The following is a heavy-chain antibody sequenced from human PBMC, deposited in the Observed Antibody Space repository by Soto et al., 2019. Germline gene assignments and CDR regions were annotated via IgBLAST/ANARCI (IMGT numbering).Heavy chain of an antibody. Sequence: EVQLVESGGGLVQPGGSLRLSCSASGFTFSSYAMYWVRQAPGKGLEYVSAINSNGGSTYYADSVKGRFTISRDNSKNTLYLQMSSLRAEDTAVYYCAKAHGYDFDYWGQGTLVTVSS. CDR2: INSNGGST. CDR3: AKAHGYDFDY. J-gene: IGHJ4*02. CDR1: GFTFSSYA. D-gene: IGHD5-12*01. V-gene: IGHV3-64D*06.